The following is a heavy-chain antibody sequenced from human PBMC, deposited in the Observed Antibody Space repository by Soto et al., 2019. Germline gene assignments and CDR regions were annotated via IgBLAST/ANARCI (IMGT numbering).Heavy chain of an antibody. CDR3: ARDMIRRITNTEWLRLPLHYYYGMDV. CDR1: GFTFSNHA. V-gene: IGHV3-23*01. CDR2: TIAGGGAT. D-gene: IGHD5-18*01. Sequence: GGSLRLSCAASGFTFSNHAMSWVRQAPGKGLEWVAATIAGGGATYNADYVKGRFAISRDNSKNTLYLQMNSLRAEETAVYYCARDMIRRITNTEWLRLPLHYYYGMDVWGQGTTVTVSS. J-gene: IGHJ6*02.